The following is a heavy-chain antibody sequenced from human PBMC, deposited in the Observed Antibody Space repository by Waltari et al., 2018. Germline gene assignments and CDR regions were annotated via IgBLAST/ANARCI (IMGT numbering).Heavy chain of an antibody. Sequence: EVQLVESGGGLVQPGGSLRLSCAACGFPFSSDIMNWVRQAPGKGLEWLSYISRSGSAIYYADSVKGRFTISRDNAKNSLSLHMNTLRAEDTAIYYCARQYGDSLTHWGQGTLVTVSS. D-gene: IGHD4-17*01. CDR2: ISRSGSAI. CDR3: ARQYGDSLTH. CDR1: GFPFSSDI. J-gene: IGHJ4*02. V-gene: IGHV3-48*01.